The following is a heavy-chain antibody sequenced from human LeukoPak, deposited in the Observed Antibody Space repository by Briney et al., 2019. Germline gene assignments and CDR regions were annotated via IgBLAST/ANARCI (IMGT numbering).Heavy chain of an antibody. CDR2: ISYDGSNK. CDR3: AKDRGGYNYRDY. J-gene: IGHJ4*02. CDR1: GFTFSSYG. Sequence: PGGSLRLSCAASGFTFSSYGMHWVRQAPGKGLEWVAVISYDGSNKYYADSVKGRFTISTDNSKTTLYLQMNSLRAEDTAVYYCAKDRGGYNYRDYWGQGTLVTVSP. V-gene: IGHV3-30*18. D-gene: IGHD5-24*01.